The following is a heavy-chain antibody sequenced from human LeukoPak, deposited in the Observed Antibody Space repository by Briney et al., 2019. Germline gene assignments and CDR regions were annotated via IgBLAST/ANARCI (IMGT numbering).Heavy chain of an antibody. J-gene: IGHJ4*02. Sequence: PGGSLRLSCAASGFTFSSYAMHWVRQAPGKGLEWVSSISTSSSYIYYADSVKGRFTISRDNARNSLYLQMNNLRAEDTAVYYCARDLRSSGSGSGYWGQGTLVTVSS. V-gene: IGHV3-21*01. CDR2: ISTSSSYI. CDR1: GFTFSSYA. D-gene: IGHD6-19*01. CDR3: ARDLRSSGSGSGY.